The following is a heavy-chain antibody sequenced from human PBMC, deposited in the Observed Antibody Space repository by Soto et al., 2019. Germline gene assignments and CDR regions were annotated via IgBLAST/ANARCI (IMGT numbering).Heavy chain of an antibody. CDR3: ARFRGSYGMEV. D-gene: IGHD3-10*01. CDR1: GGTFSSYT. J-gene: IGHJ6*02. CDR2: IIPILGIA. V-gene: IGHV1-69*02. Sequence: SVKVSCKASGGTFSSYTICWVRQAPGQGLEWMGRIIPILGIANYAQKFQGRVTITADKSTSTAYMELSSLRSEDTAVYYCARFRGSYGMEVWGQGTTVTVSS.